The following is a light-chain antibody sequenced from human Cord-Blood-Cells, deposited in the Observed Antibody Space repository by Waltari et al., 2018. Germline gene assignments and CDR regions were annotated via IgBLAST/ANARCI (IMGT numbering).Light chain of an antibody. CDR2: AAS. CDR1: QSISSY. Sequence: DIQMTQSPSSLSASVGDRVTITCRASQSISSYLNWYQQKPGKAPKLLIYAASSLQSGVPSRFSGSGAWTDFTLTIISLQPEDFATYYCHQSYSTPPLTFGPGTKVDIK. CDR3: HQSYSTPPLT. V-gene: IGKV1-39*01. J-gene: IGKJ3*01.